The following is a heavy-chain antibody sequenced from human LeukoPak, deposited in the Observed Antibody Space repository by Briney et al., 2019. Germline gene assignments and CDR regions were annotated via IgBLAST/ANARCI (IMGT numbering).Heavy chain of an antibody. J-gene: IGHJ4*02. CDR2: INPNSGGT. Sequence: GASVTLSCKTSGYTFTGYYIHWVRQASGQGLEWVAWINPNSGGTKYSQQFQGRVTLTRDTSISTAYMELSRLTSDDTAVYYCARGHSDIRYSLGHWGKGTLVTVSA. D-gene: IGHD1-26*01. CDR3: ARGHSDIRYSLGH. V-gene: IGHV1-2*02. CDR1: GYTFTGYY.